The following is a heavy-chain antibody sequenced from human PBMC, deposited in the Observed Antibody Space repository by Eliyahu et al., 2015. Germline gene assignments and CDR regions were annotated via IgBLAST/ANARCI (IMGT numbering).Heavy chain of an antibody. J-gene: IGHJ3*02. CDR3: ARGPCSGGSCYSNAFDI. D-gene: IGHD2-15*01. V-gene: IGHV3-21*01. CDR2: ISSSSSYI. Sequence: EVQLVESGGGLVKPGGSLRLXCAAFGXXXSSXSMNGVRQAPGKGLEWVSSISSSSSYIYYADSVKGRFTISRDNAKNSLYLQMNSLRAEDTAVYYCARGPCSGGSCYSNAFDIWGQGTMVTVSS. CDR1: GXXXSSXS.